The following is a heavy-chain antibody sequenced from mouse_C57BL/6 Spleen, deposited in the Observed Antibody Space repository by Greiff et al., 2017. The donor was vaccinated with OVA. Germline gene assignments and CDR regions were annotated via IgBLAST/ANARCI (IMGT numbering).Heavy chain of an antibody. Sequence: EVQLVESGPGLVKPSQSLSLTCSVTGYSITSGYYWTWIRQFPGNKLEWMGYISYDGSNNYNPSLKNRISITRDTSKNQFFLKLNSVTTEDTATYYCARDLPFYAMDYWGQGTSVTVSS. CDR2: ISYDGSN. V-gene: IGHV3-6*01. J-gene: IGHJ4*01. D-gene: IGHD5-1*01. CDR1: GYSITSGYY. CDR3: ARDLPFYAMDY.